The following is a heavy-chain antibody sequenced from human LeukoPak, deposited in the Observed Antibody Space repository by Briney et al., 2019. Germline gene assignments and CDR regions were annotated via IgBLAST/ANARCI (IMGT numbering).Heavy chain of an antibody. V-gene: IGHV4-34*01. Sequence: SETLSLTCAVYGGSFSGYYWSWIRQPPGKGLEWIGEINHSGSTNYNPSLKSRVTISVDTSKNHFSLKLSSVTAADTAVYYCASQLGSYGDNAFDIWGQGTMVTVSS. CDR1: GGSFSGYY. J-gene: IGHJ3*02. CDR3: ASQLGSYGDNAFDI. D-gene: IGHD4-17*01. CDR2: INHSGST.